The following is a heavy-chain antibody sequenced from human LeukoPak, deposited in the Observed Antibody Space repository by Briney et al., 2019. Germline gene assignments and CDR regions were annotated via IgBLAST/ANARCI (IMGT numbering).Heavy chain of an antibody. CDR2: INHSGST. CDR3: ARSSGSYYP. V-gene: IGHV4-34*01. D-gene: IGHD1-26*01. Sequence: SETLSLTCAVYGGSFSGYYWSWIRQPPGKGLEWMGEINHSGSTNYNPSLKSRVTISVDTSKNQFSLKLSSVTAADTAVYYCARSSGSYYPWGQGTLVTVSS. J-gene: IGHJ5*02. CDR1: GGSFSGYY.